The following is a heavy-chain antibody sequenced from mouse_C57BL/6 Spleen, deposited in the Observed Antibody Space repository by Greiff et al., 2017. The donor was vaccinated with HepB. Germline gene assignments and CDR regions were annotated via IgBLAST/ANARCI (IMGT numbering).Heavy chain of an antibody. J-gene: IGHJ3*01. V-gene: IGHV1-52*01. D-gene: IGHD1-1*01. CDR1: GYTFTSYW. CDR3: ATELGSTSY. Sequence: VKLMESGAELVRPGSSVKLSCKASGYTFTSYWMHWVKQRPIQGLEWIGNIDPSDSETHYNQKFKDKATLTVDKSSSTAYMQLSSLTSEDSAVYYCATELGSTSYWGQGTLVTVSA. CDR2: IDPSDSET.